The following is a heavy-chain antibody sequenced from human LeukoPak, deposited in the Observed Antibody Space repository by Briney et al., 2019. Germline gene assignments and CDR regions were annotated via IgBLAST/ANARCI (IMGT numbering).Heavy chain of an antibody. V-gene: IGHV3-23*01. J-gene: IGHJ4*02. CDR2: ISGSGGST. CDR1: GFTFSSYA. CDR3: ARGGRYSSSWTSTRFDY. D-gene: IGHD6-13*01. Sequence: PGGSLRLSCAASGFTFSSYAMSWVRQAPGKGLEWVSAISGSGGSTYYADSVKGRFTISRDNSKNTLYLQMNSLRAEDTAVYYCARGGRYSSSWTSTRFDYWGQGTLVTVSS.